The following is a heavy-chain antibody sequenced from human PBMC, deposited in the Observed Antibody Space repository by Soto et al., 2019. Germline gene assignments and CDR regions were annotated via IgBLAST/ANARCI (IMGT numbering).Heavy chain of an antibody. CDR3: ARGYGVANFDY. CDR2: IIPILGIA. Sequence: QVQLVQSGAEVKKPGSSVKVSCKASGGTFSSYTISWVRQAPGQGLEWMGRIIPILGIANYAQKFQGRVTITADKSMSTAYMELSSLRSEDTAVYYCARGYGVANFDYWGQGTLVTVSS. V-gene: IGHV1-69*02. CDR1: GGTFSSYT. D-gene: IGHD5-12*01. J-gene: IGHJ4*02.